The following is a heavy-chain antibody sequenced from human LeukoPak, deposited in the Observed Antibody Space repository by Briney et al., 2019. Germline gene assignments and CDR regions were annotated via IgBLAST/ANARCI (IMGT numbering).Heavy chain of an antibody. D-gene: IGHD1-1*01. CDR3: AREGDNWNDVDWFDP. Sequence: ASVTVSCKASGYTFTGYYMHWVRQAPGQGLEWMGWINPNSGGTNYAQKFQGRVTMTRDTSISTAYMELSRLRSDNTAVYYCAREGDNWNDVDWFDPWGQGTLVTVSS. J-gene: IGHJ5*02. CDR1: GYTFTGYY. CDR2: INPNSGGT. V-gene: IGHV1-2*02.